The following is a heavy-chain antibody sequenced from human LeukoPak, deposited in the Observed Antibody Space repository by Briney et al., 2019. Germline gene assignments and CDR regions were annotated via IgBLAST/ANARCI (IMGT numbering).Heavy chain of an antibody. Sequence: GGSLRLSCAASGFTFSSYWMSWVRRAPGKGLEWVANIKQDGSEKYYVDSVKGRFTISRDNAKSSLYLQMNSLRAEDTAVYYCARHGYRYYYGMDVWGQGTTVTVSS. D-gene: IGHD5-18*01. CDR1: GFTFSSYW. CDR3: ARHGYRYYYGMDV. J-gene: IGHJ6*02. CDR2: IKQDGSEK. V-gene: IGHV3-7*01.